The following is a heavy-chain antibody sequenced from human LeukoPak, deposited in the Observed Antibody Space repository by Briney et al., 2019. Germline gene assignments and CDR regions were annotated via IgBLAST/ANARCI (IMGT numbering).Heavy chain of an antibody. CDR1: GGSISSYY. J-gene: IGHJ4*02. CDR2: VYYSGST. D-gene: IGHD3-22*01. Sequence: SETLSLTCTVSGGSISSYYWSWIRQPPGKGLEWIGYVYYSGSTNYNPSLKSRVTISVDTSKNQFSLKLSSVTAADTAVCYCARGSGSSGYWYWGQGTLVTVSS. CDR3: ARGSGSSGYWY. V-gene: IGHV4-59*01.